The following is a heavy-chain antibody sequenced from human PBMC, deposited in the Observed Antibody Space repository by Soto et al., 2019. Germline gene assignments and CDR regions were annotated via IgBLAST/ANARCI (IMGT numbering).Heavy chain of an antibody. J-gene: IGHJ6*03. CDR1: GYTFTVYY. CDR3: ARALGITGNNYYMAV. Sequence: ASVKVSCKASGYTFTVYYMHWVRQAPGQGLERMGWITPNSGGTNYAQKFQGWVTMTRDTSISTAYMELSRLRSDDTAVYYCARALGITGNNYYMAVWGKGTKVSVS. D-gene: IGHD1-20*01. V-gene: IGHV1-2*04. CDR2: ITPNSGGT.